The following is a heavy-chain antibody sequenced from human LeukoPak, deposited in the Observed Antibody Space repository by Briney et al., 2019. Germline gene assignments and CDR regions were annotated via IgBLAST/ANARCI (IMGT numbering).Heavy chain of an antibody. CDR3: ARGQWLVRPVDY. CDR2: INPNSGGT. J-gene: IGHJ4*02. Sequence: ASVKVSCKASGYTFTGYYMHWVRQAPGQGLEWMGWINPNSGGTNYAQKFQGRVTMTRGTSISTAYMELSRLRSDDTAVYYCARGQWLVRPVDYWGQGTLVTVSS. D-gene: IGHD6-19*01. CDR1: GYTFTGYY. V-gene: IGHV1-2*02.